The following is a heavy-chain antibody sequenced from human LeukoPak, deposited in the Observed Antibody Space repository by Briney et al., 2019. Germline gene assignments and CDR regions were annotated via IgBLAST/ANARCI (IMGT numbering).Heavy chain of an antibody. CDR2: MDTNGRTI. CDR1: GFTFSSYW. CDR3: AKGLDYYDSSGSVY. V-gene: IGHV3-74*01. J-gene: IGHJ4*02. D-gene: IGHD3-22*01. Sequence: GGSLRLSCAGSGFTFSSYWLHWVRQGPGKGLVWVARMDTNGRTINYADSVKGRFTISRDNARNTLYLQMNSLTVEDTGVYYCAKGLDYYDSSGSVYWGQGTLVTVSS.